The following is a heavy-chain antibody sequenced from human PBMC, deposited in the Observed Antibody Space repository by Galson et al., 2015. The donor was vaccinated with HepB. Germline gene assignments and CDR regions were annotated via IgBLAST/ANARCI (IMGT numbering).Heavy chain of an antibody. CDR2: IWYDGSNK. CDR3: ARDRGIPLFYGMDV. Sequence: SLRLSCAASGFTFSSYGMHWVRQAPGKGLEWVAVIWYDGSNKYYADSVKGRFTISRDNSKNTLYLQMNSLRAEDTAVYYCARDRGIPLFYGMDVWGQGTTVTVSS. D-gene: IGHD3-10*01. V-gene: IGHV3-33*01. J-gene: IGHJ6*02. CDR1: GFTFSSYG.